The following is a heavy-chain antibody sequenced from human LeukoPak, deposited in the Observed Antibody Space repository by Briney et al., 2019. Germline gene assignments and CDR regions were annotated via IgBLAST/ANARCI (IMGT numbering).Heavy chain of an antibody. J-gene: IGHJ4*02. CDR2: IYYSGST. V-gene: IGHV4-59*01. Sequence: SETLSLTCTVSGGSISSYYWSWIRQPPGKGLEWIGYIYYSGSTNYNPSLKSRVTISVDTSKNQFSLKLSSVTAADTAVYYCARNYDFWSGYLDYWGQGNLVTVSS. CDR3: ARNYDFWSGYLDY. D-gene: IGHD3-3*01. CDR1: GGSISSYY.